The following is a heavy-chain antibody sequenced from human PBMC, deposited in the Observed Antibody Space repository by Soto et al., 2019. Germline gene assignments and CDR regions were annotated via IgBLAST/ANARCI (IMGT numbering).Heavy chain of an antibody. CDR3: ARDRLASVVIEGTFY. CDR2: ITNSGDST. V-gene: IGHV3-23*01. Sequence: EVPLLESGGGLVHPGGSLRLSCAASGFSFSSYAMSWLRQAPGKGLEWVSSITNSGDSTYYADSVKGRFTISRDNSKDTLYLELNSLRAEDTALYYCARDRLASVVIEGTFYWSQGTLVSVSS. J-gene: IGHJ4*02. D-gene: IGHD2-21*01. CDR1: GFSFSSYA.